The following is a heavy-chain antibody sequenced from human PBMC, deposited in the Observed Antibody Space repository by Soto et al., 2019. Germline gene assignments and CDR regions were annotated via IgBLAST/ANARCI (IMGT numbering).Heavy chain of an antibody. CDR1: GFTFSSYA. CDR3: AKFAGTATSGWYNDF. J-gene: IGHJ4*02. V-gene: IGHV3-23*01. Sequence: EVQLLESGGGLVQPGGSLRLSCAASGFTFSSYAMSWVRQAPGRGLEWVSTITNGAGGVKYYADSVKGRFSISRDNSKNTLFLQMNSLRVDDTAVYYCAKFAGTATSGWYNDFWGQGTLVTVSS. D-gene: IGHD6-19*01. CDR2: ITNGAGGVK.